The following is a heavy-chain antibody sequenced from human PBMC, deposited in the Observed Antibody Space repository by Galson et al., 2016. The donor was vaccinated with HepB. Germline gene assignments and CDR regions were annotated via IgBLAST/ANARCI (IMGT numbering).Heavy chain of an antibody. D-gene: IGHD3-10*01. CDR2: IWYDGSNK. Sequence: SLRLSCAASGFTFSSYGMHWVRQAPGKGLEWVAVIWYDGSNKYYADSVKGRFTISRDNSKNTLYMQMNSLRAEDTAVYYCAKGGGLRGVYYYYGMDVWGQGTTLTVSS. CDR3: AKGGGLRGVYYYYGMDV. J-gene: IGHJ6*02. CDR1: GFTFSSYG. V-gene: IGHV3-33*03.